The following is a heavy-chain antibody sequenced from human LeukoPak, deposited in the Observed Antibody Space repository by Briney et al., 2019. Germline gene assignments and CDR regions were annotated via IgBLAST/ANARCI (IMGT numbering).Heavy chain of an antibody. J-gene: IGHJ4*02. V-gene: IGHV3-7*01. Sequence: GGSLRLSCAASGFTFSSHWMSWVRQAPGKGLEWVANIKKDGSEKYYVDAVKGRFTISRDNAKTSLYLQMNSLRAEDTAVYYCAKTARVPDYWGQGTQVTVSS. CDR1: GFTFSSHW. CDR2: IKKDGSEK. D-gene: IGHD6-6*01. CDR3: AKTARVPDY.